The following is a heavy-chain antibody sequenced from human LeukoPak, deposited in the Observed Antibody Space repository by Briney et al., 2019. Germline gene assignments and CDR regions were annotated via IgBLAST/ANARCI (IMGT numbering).Heavy chain of an antibody. Sequence: GGSLRLSCAVSGFTFSNTWMSWVRQAPGKGLEWVGRIKSKTDGGTTDYAAPVKGRFTISRDDSKNTLHLQMNSLQTEDTAVYYCTTGLRAADTNWGLGTLVTVSS. CDR2: IKSKTDGGTT. CDR3: TTGLRAADTN. V-gene: IGHV3-15*01. D-gene: IGHD6-13*01. J-gene: IGHJ4*02. CDR1: GFTFSNTW.